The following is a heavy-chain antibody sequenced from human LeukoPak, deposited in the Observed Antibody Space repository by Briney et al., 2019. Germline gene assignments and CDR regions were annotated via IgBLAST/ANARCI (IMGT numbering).Heavy chain of an antibody. CDR3: AEGPYYDILTGYSADAFHI. D-gene: IGHD3-9*01. J-gene: IGHJ3*02. CDR2: ISSSSSTI. CDR1: GFTFSSYS. V-gene: IGHV3-48*01. Sequence: GGSLRLSCAASGFTFSSYSMNWVREAPGKGLVGVSYISSSSSTIYYADSVRGRFTISRDNAKNSLYLQMNSLRAEDTAVYYCAEGPYYDILTGYSADAFHIWGQGTVVTLSS.